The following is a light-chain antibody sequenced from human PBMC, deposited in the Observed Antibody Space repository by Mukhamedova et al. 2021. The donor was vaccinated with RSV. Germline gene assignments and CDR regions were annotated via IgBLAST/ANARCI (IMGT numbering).Light chain of an antibody. J-gene: IGKJ4*01. Sequence: DSANLSSGINAEYMGSGSGTEFTLTISSLQPDDFATYYCQQYYSYPLTFGGGTKVEIK. CDR3: QQYYSYPLT. CDR2: DSA. V-gene: IGKV1-5*01.